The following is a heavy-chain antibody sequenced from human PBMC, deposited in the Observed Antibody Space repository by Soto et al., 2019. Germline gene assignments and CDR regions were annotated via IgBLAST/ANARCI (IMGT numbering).Heavy chain of an antibody. D-gene: IGHD5-12*01. CDR3: ARRAFYDEWDYYYYGMDV. J-gene: IGHJ6*02. CDR2: IYYSGST. Sequence: SETLCLTCTVSGGSISSSGDYWGWIRKPPGKGLEWIGSIYYSGSTYYNPSLKSRVTISVDTSKNQFSLKLSSVTAADTAVYYCARRAFYDEWDYYYYGMDVWGQGTTVTVSS. V-gene: IGHV4-39*01. CDR1: GGSISSSGDY.